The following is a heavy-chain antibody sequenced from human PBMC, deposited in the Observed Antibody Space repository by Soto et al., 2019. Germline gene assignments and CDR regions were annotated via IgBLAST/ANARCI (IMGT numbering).Heavy chain of an antibody. CDR3: AGGYYDFWSGYLTKDYYYYYMDV. CDR2: IYYSGST. J-gene: IGHJ6*03. CDR1: GGSISSYY. Sequence: LSLTCTVSGGSISSYYWSWIRQPPGKGLEWIGYIYYSGSTNYNPSLKSRVTISVDTSKNQFSLKLSSVTAADTAVYYCAGGYYDFWSGYLTKDYYYYYMDVWGKGTTVTVSS. V-gene: IGHV4-59*01. D-gene: IGHD3-3*01.